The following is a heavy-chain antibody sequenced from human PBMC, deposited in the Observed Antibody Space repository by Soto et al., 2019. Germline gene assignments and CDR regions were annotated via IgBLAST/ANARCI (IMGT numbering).Heavy chain of an antibody. CDR3: ARLGTRYCSGGSCYPDAFDI. J-gene: IGHJ3*02. V-gene: IGHV4-61*01. Sequence: PSETLSHTCAVFGLNVNSGNYYWRWIRQPPGKGLEWIGYICHSGGTNYNPSLKSRVTISVDTSKNQFSLKLSSVTAADTAVYYCARLGTRYCSGGSCYPDAFDIWGQGTMVTVSS. CDR2: ICHSGGT. D-gene: IGHD2-15*01. CDR1: GLNVNSGNYY.